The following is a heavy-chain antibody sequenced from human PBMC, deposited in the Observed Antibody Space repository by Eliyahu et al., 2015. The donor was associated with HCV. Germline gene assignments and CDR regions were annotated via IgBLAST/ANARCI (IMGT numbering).Heavy chain of an antibody. CDR3: TTDGPYYGGFDY. CDR2: IKSKTDGGTT. Sequence: EVQLVESGGGLVKPGGSLRLSCAASGFTFXNAWMSWVRQAPGKGLEGVGRIKSKTDGGTTDYAAPVKGRFTISRDDSKNTLYLQMNSLKTEDTAVYYCTTDGPYYGGFDYWGQGTLVTVSS. D-gene: IGHD4-23*01. J-gene: IGHJ4*02. CDR1: GFTFXNAW. V-gene: IGHV3-15*01.